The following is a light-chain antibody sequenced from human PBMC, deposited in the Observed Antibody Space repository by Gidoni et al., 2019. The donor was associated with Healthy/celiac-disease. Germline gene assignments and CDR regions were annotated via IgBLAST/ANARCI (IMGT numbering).Light chain of an antibody. CDR1: SSDVGGYDY. CDR2: DVS. J-gene: IGLJ2*01. CDR3: CSYTSSSTVV. V-gene: IGLV2-14*03. Sequence: QSALTQPVSVSGSPGQSITISCTGTSSDVGGYDYVSWYQQHPGKAPRLLIYDVSIRPSGVSNRFSGSKSGNTASLTISGLQAEDEADYYCCSYTSSSTVVFGGGTKLTVL.